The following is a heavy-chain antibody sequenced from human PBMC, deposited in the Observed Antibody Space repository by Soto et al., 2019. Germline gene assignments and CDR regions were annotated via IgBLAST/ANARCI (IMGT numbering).Heavy chain of an antibody. J-gene: IGHJ5*02. V-gene: IGHV1-8*01. CDR3: ARASYYDILTGYYFGLYWFDP. CDR2: MNPNSGNT. CDR1: GYTFTSYD. Sequence: ASVKVSCKASGYTFTSYDINWVRQATGQGLEWMGWMNPNSGNTGYAQKFQGRVTMTRNTSISTAYMELSSLRSEDTAVYYCARASYYDILTGYYFGLYWFDPWGQGTLVTVSS. D-gene: IGHD3-9*01.